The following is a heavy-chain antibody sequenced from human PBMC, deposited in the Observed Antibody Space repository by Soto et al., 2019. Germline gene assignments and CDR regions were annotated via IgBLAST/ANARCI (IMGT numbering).Heavy chain of an antibody. V-gene: IGHV1-18*04. CDR2: ISAYNGKT. D-gene: IGHD2-21*02. J-gene: IGHJ1*01. CDR3: AREANCGSDCYSPAEYSQH. CDR1: GYTFSNYG. Sequence: QVQLVQSGAEVKKPGASVKVSCKASGYTFSNYGISWVRQAPGQGLEWMGWISAYNGKTYDAERLQVRVTMTTDASTSTAYIELRSLRSDDTAVYYCAREANCGSDCYSPAEYSQHWGQGTLVTVSS.